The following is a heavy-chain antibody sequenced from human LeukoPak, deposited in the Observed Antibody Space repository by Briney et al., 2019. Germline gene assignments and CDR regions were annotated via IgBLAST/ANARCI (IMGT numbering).Heavy chain of an antibody. V-gene: IGHV3-7*01. J-gene: IGHJ3*02. CDR1: GFTFSSYW. CDR3: ARVPAGVIGMKDAFDI. Sequence: GGSLRLSCAASGFTFSSYWMSWVRQAPGKGLEWVANIKQDGSEEYYVDSVKGRFTISRDNAKNSLYLQMNSLRAEDTAVYYCARVPAGVIGMKDAFDIWGQGTMVTVSS. D-gene: IGHD3-16*02. CDR2: IKQDGSEE.